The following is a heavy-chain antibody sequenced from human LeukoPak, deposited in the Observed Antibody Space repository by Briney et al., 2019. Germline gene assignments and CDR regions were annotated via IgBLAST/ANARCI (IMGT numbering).Heavy chain of an antibody. CDR1: GGSISSSSYY. Sequence: NSSETLSLTCTVSGGSISSSSYYWGWIRQPPGKGLERIGYFSYSGSTNSNPSLKSRVTISVDTSKNHFSLKLSSVTAADTAVYYCASSLPHWDRFDSWGQGTLVTVSS. CDR2: FSYSGST. CDR3: ASSLPHWDRFDS. V-gene: IGHV4-61*05. D-gene: IGHD1-26*01. J-gene: IGHJ4*02.